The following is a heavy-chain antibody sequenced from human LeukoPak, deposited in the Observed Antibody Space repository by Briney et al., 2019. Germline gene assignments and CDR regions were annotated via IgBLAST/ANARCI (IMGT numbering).Heavy chain of an antibody. CDR3: ARVTYQLLLYYYYYMDV. CDR1: GITFSSYS. D-gene: IGHD2-2*01. J-gene: IGHJ6*03. CDR2: ISSSSSTI. Sequence: GGSLRLSCAASGITFSSYSMNWVRQAPGKGLEWVSYISSSSSTIYYADSVKGRFTISRDNAKNSLYLQMNSLRAEDTAVYYCARVTYQLLLYYYYYMDVWGKGTTVTVSS. V-gene: IGHV3-48*04.